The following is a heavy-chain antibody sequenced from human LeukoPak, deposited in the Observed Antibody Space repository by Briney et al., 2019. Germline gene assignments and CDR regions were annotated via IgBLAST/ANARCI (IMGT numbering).Heavy chain of an antibody. CDR1: GFTFSNYA. CDR3: AKEVYYYGSGSYYSANYIDY. D-gene: IGHD3-10*01. Sequence: GGSLRLSCAASGFTFSNYAMSWVRQAPGKGLDSFSAISLIRGYTYYSVSVKGRFTISRHNSKNTLYLEMNSLRAEDTAVYYCAKEVYYYGSGSYYSANYIDYWGQGTLVTVSS. CDR2: ISLIRGYT. J-gene: IGHJ4*02. V-gene: IGHV3-23*01.